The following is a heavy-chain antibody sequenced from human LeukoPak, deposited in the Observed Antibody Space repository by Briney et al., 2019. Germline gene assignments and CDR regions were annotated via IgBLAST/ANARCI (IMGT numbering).Heavy chain of an antibody. D-gene: IGHD4-17*01. J-gene: IGHJ4*02. Sequence: GGSLRLSCAASGFTFSGYDMSWVRQAPGKGLEWVSYTSSSSSTIYYADSVKGRFTISRDNSKNTLYLQMNSLRAEDTAVYYCAGLDYGDSMGTGGGYYFDYWGQGTLVTVSS. CDR3: AGLDYGDSMGTGGGYYFDY. V-gene: IGHV3-23*01. CDR2: TSSSSSTI. CDR1: GFTFSGYD.